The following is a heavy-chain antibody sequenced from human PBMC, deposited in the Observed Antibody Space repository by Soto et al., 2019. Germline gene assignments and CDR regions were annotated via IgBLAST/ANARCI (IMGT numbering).Heavy chain of an antibody. J-gene: IGHJ3*01. D-gene: IGHD2-2*01. CDR2: LYWDDDK. Sequence: QITLKESGPPLVKPTQPLTLTCTFSGFSLSSIGVGVGWIRQPPGKALEWLGILYWDDDKHYSPSLKSTISIAKDTSKDQVVLTLTNMDPVDTATYYCAHTIVVVPTAHDAFDVWGQGTMVTVSS. CDR1: GFSLSSIGVG. CDR3: AHTIVVVPTAHDAFDV. V-gene: IGHV2-5*02.